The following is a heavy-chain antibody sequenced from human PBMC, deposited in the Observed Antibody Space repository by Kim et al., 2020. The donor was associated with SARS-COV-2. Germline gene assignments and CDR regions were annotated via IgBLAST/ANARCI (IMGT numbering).Heavy chain of an antibody. J-gene: IGHJ3*02. CDR1: GYTFTSYG. CDR3: ARDSPLRFLDPVWGSAFDI. D-gene: IGHD3-3*01. V-gene: IGHV1-18*01. Sequence: ASVKVSCKASGYTFTSYGISWVRQAPGQGLEWMGWISAYNGNTNYAQKLQGRVTMTTDTSTSTAYMELRSLRSDDTAVYYCARDSPLRFLDPVWGSAFDIWGQGTMVTVSS. CDR2: ISAYNGNT.